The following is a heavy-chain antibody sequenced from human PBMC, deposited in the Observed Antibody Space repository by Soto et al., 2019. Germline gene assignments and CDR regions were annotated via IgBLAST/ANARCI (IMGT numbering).Heavy chain of an antibody. D-gene: IGHD2-8*01. Sequence: ASVKVSCKASGGTFSSYAISWVRQAPGQGLEWMGRIIPILGIANYAQKFQGRVTITADKSTSTAYMELSSLRSEDTAVYYCASSEGYCTNGVCYYFDYWGQGTLGNVSS. CDR1: GGTFSSYA. J-gene: IGHJ4*02. CDR2: IIPILGIA. CDR3: ASSEGYCTNGVCYYFDY. V-gene: IGHV1-69*04.